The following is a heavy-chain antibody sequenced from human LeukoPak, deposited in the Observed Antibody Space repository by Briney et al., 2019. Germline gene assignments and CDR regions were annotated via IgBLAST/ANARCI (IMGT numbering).Heavy chain of an antibody. CDR2: IYYSGST. Sequence: SGTLSLTCTVSGGSISSSSYYWGWLRQPPGKGLEWIGSIYYSGSTYYNPSLKSRVTISVDTSKNQFSLQLNSVTPEDTAVYYCARDGALYYFDYWGQGTLVTVSS. J-gene: IGHJ4*02. CDR1: GGSISSSSYY. V-gene: IGHV4-39*02. CDR3: ARDGALYYFDY. D-gene: IGHD2-8*01.